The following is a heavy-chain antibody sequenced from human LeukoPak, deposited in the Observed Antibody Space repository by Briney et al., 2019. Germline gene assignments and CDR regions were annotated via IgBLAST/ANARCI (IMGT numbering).Heavy chain of an antibody. CDR2: VTGEGGST. CDR3: VKGGSRGWYVFDY. D-gene: IGHD6-19*01. J-gene: IGHJ4*02. V-gene: IGHV3-43*02. CDR1: GFTFDDYA. Sequence: GGSLRLSCAASGFTFDDYAMHWVRQPPGKGLEWVSLVTGEGGSTYYADSVKGRFTVSRDNSKNSLYLQMNSLRTEDTALYYCVKGGSRGWYVFDYWGQGTLVTVSS.